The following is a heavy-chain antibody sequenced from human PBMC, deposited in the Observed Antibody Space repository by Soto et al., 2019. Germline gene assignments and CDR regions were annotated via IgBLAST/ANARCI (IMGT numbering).Heavy chain of an antibody. CDR3: ARKATVTTCFDY. CDR2: IYYSGST. J-gene: IGHJ4*02. V-gene: IGHV4-31*03. CDR1: GGSISSGGYY. D-gene: IGHD4-17*01. Sequence: QVQLQESGPGLVKPSQTLSLTCTVSGGSISSGGYYWSWIRQHPGKGLEWIGYIYYSGSTYYNPSPKSRVNISVDTSKNQFSLKLSSVTAADTAVYYCARKATVTTCFDYWGQGTLVTVSS.